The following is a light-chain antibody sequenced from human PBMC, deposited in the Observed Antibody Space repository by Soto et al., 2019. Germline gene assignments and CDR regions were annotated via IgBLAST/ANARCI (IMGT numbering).Light chain of an antibody. J-gene: IGKJ1*01. CDR1: QSXXXW. V-gene: IGKV1-5*03. CDR3: QQYNSYSWT. CDR2: KAS. Sequence: DIQMTQSPSTLSASVGDRVTITCRASQSXXXWLAWYQQKPGKAAKLLIYKASSLEXGVPSRFSGSGSGTXXXXXXXXXXXXDXATXYXQQYNSYSWTFGQGTKVEIK.